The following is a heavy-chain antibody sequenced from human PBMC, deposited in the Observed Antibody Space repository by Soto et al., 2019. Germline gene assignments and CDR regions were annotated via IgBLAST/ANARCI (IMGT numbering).Heavy chain of an antibody. CDR3: ARDLQRYCSSTRCNYYGMDV. V-gene: IGHV4-31*03. CDR1: GASISSGGYY. CDR2: IYYSGST. D-gene: IGHD2-2*01. Sequence: SETLSLTCTVSGASISSGGYYWNWIRQYPGKGLEWIGYIYYSGSTYYNPSLKSRVTISVDTSKNQFSLNLRSATAADTAVYYCARDLQRYCSSTRCNYYGMDVWGQGTTVTISS. J-gene: IGHJ6*02.